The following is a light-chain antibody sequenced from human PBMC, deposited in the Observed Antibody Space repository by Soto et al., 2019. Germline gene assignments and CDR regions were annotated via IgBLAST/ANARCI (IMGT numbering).Light chain of an antibody. CDR3: QQSYSAPRYT. J-gene: IGKJ2*01. CDR1: QTINRY. V-gene: IGKV1-39*01. Sequence: DIQMTQSPSSLSASVADRVTITCRASQTINRYLNWYQQRPGQAPKLLIYAASSLQSGVPSRFSGSGSGTVFTLTISSLEPEDFATYYCQQSYSAPRYTFGQGTKLEIK. CDR2: AAS.